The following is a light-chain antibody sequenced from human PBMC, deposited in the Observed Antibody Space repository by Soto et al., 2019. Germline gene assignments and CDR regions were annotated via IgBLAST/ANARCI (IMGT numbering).Light chain of an antibody. CDR3: ASWDASLNGPV. CDR1: TSNSGRQT. Sequence: QSALTQPPAASGTPGRRVSSSCSGSTSNSGRQTVNWYQRLPGTAPKLLIYIDNQRHSGVPDLFSGSKSGTSASLAISGIQSEDEADYFCASWDASLNGPVFGGGTQLT. V-gene: IGLV1-44*01. J-gene: IGLJ2*01. CDR2: IDN.